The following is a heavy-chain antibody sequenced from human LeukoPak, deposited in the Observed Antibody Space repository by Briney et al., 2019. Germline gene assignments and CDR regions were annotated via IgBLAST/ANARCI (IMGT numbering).Heavy chain of an antibody. J-gene: IGHJ3*02. CDR1: GGSISSSSYY. Sequence: SETLSLTCTVSGGSISSSSYYWGWIRQPPGKGLEWIGSIYYSGSTYYNPSLKSRVTISVDTSKNQFSLKLSSVTAADTAVYYCARGPLAYCGGDCFDTYAFDIWGQGTMVTVSS. CDR3: ARGPLAYCGGDCFDTYAFDI. D-gene: IGHD2-21*02. V-gene: IGHV4-39*07. CDR2: IYYSGST.